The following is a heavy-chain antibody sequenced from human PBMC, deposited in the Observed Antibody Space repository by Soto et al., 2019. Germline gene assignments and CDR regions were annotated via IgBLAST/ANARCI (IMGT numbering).Heavy chain of an antibody. J-gene: IGHJ4*02. D-gene: IGHD1-26*01. CDR1: GFTFSNYA. Sequence: EVQMLESGGGLVQPGGSLSLSCAASGFTFSNYAMNWVRQAPGKGLEWVSTITTSGSTTYYADSVTGPFTISRDNSKNTLYLQMNSLSAEDTAVYYCAKDEVGVVNYFNYWGQGVLVTVSS. CDR2: ITTSGSTT. V-gene: IGHV3-23*01. CDR3: AKDEVGVVNYFNY.